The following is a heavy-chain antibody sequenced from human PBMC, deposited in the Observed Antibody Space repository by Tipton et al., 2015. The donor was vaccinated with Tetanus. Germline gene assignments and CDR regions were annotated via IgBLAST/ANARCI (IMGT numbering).Heavy chain of an antibody. CDR2: INPNSGGT. J-gene: IGHJ2*01. Sequence: QLVQSGAEVKKPGASVKVSCKASGYTFTGYYMHWVRQAPGQGLEWMGWINPNSGGTNYAQKFQGRVTMTRDTSISIAYMELSRRGSADPAVYYCARDFYFGGDCPLRGGSGPGWYFDLWGRGSLVTVSS. CDR1: GYTFTGYY. V-gene: IGHV1-2*02. D-gene: IGHD2-21*02. CDR3: ARDFYFGGDCPLRGGSGPGWYFDL.